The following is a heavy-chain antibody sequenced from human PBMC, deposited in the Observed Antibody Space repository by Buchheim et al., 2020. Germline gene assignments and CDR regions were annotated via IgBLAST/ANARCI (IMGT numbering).Heavy chain of an antibody. CDR1: GYTFTSYD. D-gene: IGHD3-10*01. CDR3: AQLDGSGTYLHLHQ. V-gene: IGHV1-8*01. J-gene: IGHJ4*02. CDR2: MNPNSGNT. Sequence: QVQLVQSEAEVKKPGASVKVSCKASGYTFTSYDINWVRQAPGQGLEWMGWMNPNSGNTGYAQKFQGRITMTRNISISTAYMELSSLTSEDTAVYYCAQLDGSGTYLHLHQWGQGTL.